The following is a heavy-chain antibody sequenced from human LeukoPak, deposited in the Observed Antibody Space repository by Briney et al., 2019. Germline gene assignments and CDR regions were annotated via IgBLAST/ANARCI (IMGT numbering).Heavy chain of an antibody. CDR2: INHSGST. V-gene: IGHV4-34*01. Sequence: SETLSLTCAVHGGSFSGYYWSWIRQPPGKGLEWIGEINHSGSTNYNPSLKSRVTILVDTSKNQFSLKLSSVTAADTAVYYCARRRRASSGPFIDYWGQGTLVTVSS. D-gene: IGHD3-16*01. CDR3: ARRRRASSGPFIDY. CDR1: GGSFSGYY. J-gene: IGHJ4*02.